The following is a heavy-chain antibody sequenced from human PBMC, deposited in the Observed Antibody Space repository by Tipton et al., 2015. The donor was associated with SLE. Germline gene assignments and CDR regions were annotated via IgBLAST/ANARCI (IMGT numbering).Heavy chain of an antibody. D-gene: IGHD6-19*01. CDR2: ISSSSSYI. CDR3: AREGYSSGWYDY. Sequence: SLRLSCAASGFTFSSYSMNWVRQAPGKGLEWVSSISSSSSYIYYADSVKGRFTISRDNAKNSLYLQMNSLRAEDTAVYYCAREGYSSGWYDYWGQGTLVTVSS. V-gene: IGHV3-21*01. J-gene: IGHJ4*02. CDR1: GFTFSSYS.